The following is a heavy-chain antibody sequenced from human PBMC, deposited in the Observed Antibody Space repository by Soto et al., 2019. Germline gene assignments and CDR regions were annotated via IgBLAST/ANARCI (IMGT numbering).Heavy chain of an antibody. CDR3: AKVGDVYHSFVDY. J-gene: IGHJ4*02. CDR1: GFTFSSYA. CDR2: ISYDGSNK. D-gene: IGHD2-2*01. Sequence: PVWSLRLSCAASGFTFSSYAMHWVRQAPGKGLEWVAVISYDGSNKYYADSVKGRFTISRDSSKNTVYLQMDSLRTEDTAVYYCAKVGDVYHSFVDYCSQGTRVTVSS. V-gene: IGHV3-30-3*01.